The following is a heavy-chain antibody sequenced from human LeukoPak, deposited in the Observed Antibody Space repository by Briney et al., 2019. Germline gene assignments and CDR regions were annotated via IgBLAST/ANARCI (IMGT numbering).Heavy chain of an antibody. CDR2: IIPILGIA. V-gene: IGHV1-69*04. CDR3: ARVSRYCSGGSCSLIPDY. Sequence: SVKVSCKASGGTFSSYAISWVRQAPGQGLEWMGRIIPILGIANYAQKFQGRVTITADKSTSTAYMELSSLRSEDTAVYYCARVSRYCSGGSCSLIPDYWGQGTLVTVSS. J-gene: IGHJ4*02. D-gene: IGHD2-15*01. CDR1: GGTFSSYA.